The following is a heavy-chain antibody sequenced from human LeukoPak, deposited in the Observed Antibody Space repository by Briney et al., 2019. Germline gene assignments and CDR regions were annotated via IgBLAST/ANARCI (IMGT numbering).Heavy chain of an antibody. Sequence: ASVKVSCRASGYTFTGYRMHWVRQAPGQGLEWLRWMNPNTGVTKYTQNFQNRITLTRDTSISTAYMELSSLRSDDTAVYYCARDLLDTAMWEFDYWGQGTLVTVSS. CDR3: ARDLLDTAMWEFDY. CDR1: GYTFTGYR. CDR2: MNPNTGVT. D-gene: IGHD5-18*01. V-gene: IGHV1-2*02. J-gene: IGHJ4*02.